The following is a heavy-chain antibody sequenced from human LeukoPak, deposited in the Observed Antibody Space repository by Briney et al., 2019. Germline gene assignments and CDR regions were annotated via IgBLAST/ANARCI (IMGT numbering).Heavy chain of an antibody. D-gene: IGHD3-9*01. CDR1: GGSISTYY. CDR3: ARITTGYSPFDY. J-gene: IGHJ4*02. Sequence: SETLSLTCTVSGGSISTYYWSWIRQPPGKGLEWIGYIYYSGSTSYNPSLKSRVAISVDTSKNQFSLKLSSVTAADTAVYYCARITTGYSPFDYWGQGTLVTVSS. CDR2: IYYSGST. V-gene: IGHV4-59*08.